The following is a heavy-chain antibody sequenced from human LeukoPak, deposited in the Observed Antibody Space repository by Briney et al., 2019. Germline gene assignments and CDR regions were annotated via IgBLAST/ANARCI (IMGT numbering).Heavy chain of an antibody. CDR3: ARKGGHFDY. CDR1: GGSISYYY. Sequence: SETLSLTCTVSGGSISYYYWSWIRQSPGKGLEWIGYIYYNGSTNYNPSLKSRVTISVDMSKNQFSLKVTSVTAADTAIYYCARKGGHFDYWDQGTLVTVSS. J-gene: IGHJ4*02. D-gene: IGHD2-15*01. CDR2: IYYNGST. V-gene: IGHV4-59*01.